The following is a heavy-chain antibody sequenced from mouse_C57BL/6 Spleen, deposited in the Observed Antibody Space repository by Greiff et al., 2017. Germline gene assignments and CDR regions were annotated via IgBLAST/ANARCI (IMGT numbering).Heavy chain of an antibody. D-gene: IGHD4-1*01. V-gene: IGHV1-52*01. CDR1: GYTFTSYW. J-gene: IGHJ2*01. CDR2: IDPSDSET. Sequence: QVQLQQSGAELVRPGSSVKLSCKASGYTFTSYWMHWVKQRPIQGLEWIGNIDPSDSETHYNQKFKDKATLTVDKSSSTAYMQLSSLTSEDSAVYYCARWEGGYYFDYWGQGTTLTVSS. CDR3: ARWEGGYYFDY.